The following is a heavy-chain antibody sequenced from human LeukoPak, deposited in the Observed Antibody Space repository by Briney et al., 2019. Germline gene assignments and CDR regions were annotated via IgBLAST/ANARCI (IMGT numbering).Heavy chain of an antibody. D-gene: IGHD3-10*01. CDR3: ARTVVRGVNDY. Sequence: GRSLRLSCAASGFTFSSYAMHWVRQAPGKGLEWVAVISYDGSDKYYADSMKGRFTISRDISKNTLYLQMNSLRAEDTAMYYCARTVVRGVNDYWGQGTLVTVSS. J-gene: IGHJ4*02. CDR2: ISYDGSDK. CDR1: GFTFSSYA. V-gene: IGHV3-30-3*01.